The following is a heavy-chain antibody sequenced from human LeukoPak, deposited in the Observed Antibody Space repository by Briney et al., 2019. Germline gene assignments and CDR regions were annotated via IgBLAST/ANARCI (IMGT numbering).Heavy chain of an antibody. CDR1: GFSLSTRGMC. J-gene: IGHJ4*02. D-gene: IGHD3-22*01. Sequence: SGPTLMNPTQTLTLTCTFSGFSLSTRGMCVSWIRQPPGKALEWLARIDWDDDKYYSTSLKTRLTISKDTSKNQVVLTMTNMDPVDTATYYCARMHYYDSSGYPHSFEYWGQGTLVTVSS. V-gene: IGHV2-70*11. CDR2: IDWDDDK. CDR3: ARMHYYDSSGYPHSFEY.